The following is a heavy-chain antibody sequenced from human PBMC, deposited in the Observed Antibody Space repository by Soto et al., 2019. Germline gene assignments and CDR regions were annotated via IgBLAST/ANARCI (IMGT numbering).Heavy chain of an antibody. J-gene: IGHJ3*02. CDR1: GGSFSGYY. Sequence: PSETLSLTCAVYGGSFSGYYWSWIRQPPGKGVEWIGEINHSGSTNYSPSLKSRVTISVDTSKNQFSLKLSSVTAADTAVYYCASRLVEMATITYAFEIWGKGTMVTVSS. CDR3: ASRLVEMATITYAFEI. D-gene: IGHD5-12*01. V-gene: IGHV4-34*01. CDR2: INHSGST.